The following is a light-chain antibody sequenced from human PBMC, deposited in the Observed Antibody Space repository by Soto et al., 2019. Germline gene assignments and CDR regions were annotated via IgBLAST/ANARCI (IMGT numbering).Light chain of an antibody. V-gene: IGKV3-15*01. Sequence: EIVMTQSPATLSVSPGERATLSCRASQSVSTYLAWYQQKPGQAPRLLIFGASTRATGIPARFSGGGSGSEFTLTISSLQSEDFAVYSCQQYNNWPLVTFGGGTKLEIK. CDR3: QQYNNWPLVT. J-gene: IGKJ4*01. CDR1: QSVSTY. CDR2: GAS.